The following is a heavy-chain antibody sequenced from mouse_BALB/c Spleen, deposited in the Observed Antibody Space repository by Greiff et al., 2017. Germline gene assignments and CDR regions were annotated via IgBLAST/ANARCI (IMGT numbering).Heavy chain of an antibody. V-gene: IGHV1-80*01. CDR2: IYPGDGDT. CDR3: ARSLYYGSSYYFDD. D-gene: IGHD1-1*01. CDR1: GYAFSSYW. J-gene: IGHJ2*01. Sequence: VQLQQSGAELVRPGSSVKISCKASGYAFSSYWMNWVKQRPGQGLEWIGQIYPGDGDTNYNGKFKGKATLTADKSSSTAYMQLSSLTSEDSAVYFCARSLYYGSSYYFDDWGQGTTLTGSS.